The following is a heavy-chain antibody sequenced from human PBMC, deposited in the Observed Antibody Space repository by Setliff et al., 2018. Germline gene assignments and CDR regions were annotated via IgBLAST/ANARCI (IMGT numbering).Heavy chain of an antibody. Sequence: PSETLSLTCTVSGDSISRYYWSWIRQPPGKGLEWIGYIQNGGNTKYNPSLGSRITMSVDTSNSTDYMDLSRLTSDDTAVYYCLRIRLVPHGHSWGQGTLVTVSS. D-gene: IGHD2-15*01. CDR3: LRIRLVPHGHS. CDR1: GDSISRYY. CDR2: IQNGGNT. V-gene: IGHV4-59*03. J-gene: IGHJ4*02.